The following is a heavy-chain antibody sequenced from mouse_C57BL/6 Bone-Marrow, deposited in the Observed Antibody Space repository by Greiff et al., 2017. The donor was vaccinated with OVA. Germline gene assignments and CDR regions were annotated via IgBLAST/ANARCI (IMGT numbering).Heavy chain of an antibody. J-gene: IGHJ2*01. D-gene: IGHD1-1*01. Sequence: QVQLQQSGAELVRPGTSVKLSCKASGYTFTSYWMHWVKQRPGQGLEWIGVIDPSDSYTNYNQKFKGKATLTVDTSSSTAYMQLSSLTSEDSAVYYCARWAYGSLYYFDYWGQGTTLTVSS. V-gene: IGHV1-59*01. CDR3: ARWAYGSLYYFDY. CDR2: IDPSDSYT. CDR1: GYTFTSYW.